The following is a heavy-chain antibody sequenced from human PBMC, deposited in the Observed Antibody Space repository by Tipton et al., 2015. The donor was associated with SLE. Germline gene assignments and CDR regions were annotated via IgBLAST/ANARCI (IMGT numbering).Heavy chain of an antibody. D-gene: IGHD6-13*01. Sequence: SLRLSCAASGFTFSRNGMHWVRQAPGKGLECVAVISNDGSNKYYADSVKGRFTISRDNSKNTLYLQMNSLSLEDTAVYYCAMSASSPSQRFRLRDYYYLDVWGKGTTVTVSS. CDR2: ISNDGSNK. J-gene: IGHJ6*03. CDR3: AMSASSPSQRFRLRDYYYLDV. V-gene: IGHV3-30*04. CDR1: GFTFSRNG.